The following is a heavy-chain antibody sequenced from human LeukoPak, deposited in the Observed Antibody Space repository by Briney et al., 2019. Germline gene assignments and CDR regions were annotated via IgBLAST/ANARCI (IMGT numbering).Heavy chain of an antibody. CDR2: IRYDGNDK. CDR1: GFSFNQYG. CDR3: ARPFPYSGSFFDDY. J-gene: IGHJ4*02. V-gene: IGHV3-30*02. D-gene: IGHD1-26*01. Sequence: GGSLRHSCAASGFSFNQYGMHWVRQAPGKGLEWVAFIRYDGNDKHYADSVKGRFTVSRDNSKNTLYLQMSSVRAEDTAVYYCARPFPYSGSFFDDYWGRGPWSPSPQ.